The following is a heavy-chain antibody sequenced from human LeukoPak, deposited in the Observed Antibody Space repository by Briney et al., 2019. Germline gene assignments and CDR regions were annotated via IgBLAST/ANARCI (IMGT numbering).Heavy chain of an antibody. J-gene: IGHJ6*02. Sequence: GASVKVSCKASGYTFTGYYMHWVRQAPGQGLEWMGRINPNSGGTNYAQKFPGRVTMTRDTSISTAYMELSRLRSDNTAVYYCARDSEIQLWDTDVPYYYYGMDVWGQGTTVTVSS. V-gene: IGHV1-2*06. CDR3: ARDSEIQLWDTDVPYYYYGMDV. CDR1: GYTFTGYY. CDR2: INPNSGGT. D-gene: IGHD5-18*01.